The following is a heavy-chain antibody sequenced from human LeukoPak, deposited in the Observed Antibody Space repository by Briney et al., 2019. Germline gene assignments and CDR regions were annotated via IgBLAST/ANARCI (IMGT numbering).Heavy chain of an antibody. CDR3: AREVLEMATIPSFDY. J-gene: IGHJ4*02. V-gene: IGHV3-48*01. Sequence: GGSLRLSCAASGFTFSSYSMNWVRQAPGKGLEWVSYISSSSSTIYYADSVKGRFTISRDNAKNSLYLQMNSLRAEDTAVYYCAREVLEMATIPSFDYWGQGTLVTVSS. CDR1: GFTFSSYS. CDR2: ISSSSSTI. D-gene: IGHD5-24*01.